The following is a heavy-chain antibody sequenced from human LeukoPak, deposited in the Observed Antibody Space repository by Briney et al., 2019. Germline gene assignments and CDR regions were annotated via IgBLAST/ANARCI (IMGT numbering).Heavy chain of an antibody. V-gene: IGHV3-23*01. CDR2: ISSSGSGGNT. D-gene: IGHD1-26*01. CDR1: GFICIDYA. J-gene: IGHJ2*01. CDR3: AKDRTVGASYWYFDL. Sequence: GGSLRLSCTASGFICIDYAMSWARQATGKGLEWVAGISSSGSGGNTYYADSVKGRFTISRDTSKNILFLQMNTLRAEDTAIYYSAKDRTVGASYWYFDLWGRGTLVTVSS.